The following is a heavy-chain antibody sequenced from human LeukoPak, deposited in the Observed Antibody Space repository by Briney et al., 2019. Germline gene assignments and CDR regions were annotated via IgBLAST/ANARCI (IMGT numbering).Heavy chain of an antibody. J-gene: IGHJ6*02. CDR3: AREASAQRGYCSSTSCPGGYYYGMDV. D-gene: IGHD2-2*03. Sequence: ASVKVSCKASGGTFSSYTISWVRQAPGQGLEWMGRIIPILGIANYAQKFQGRVTITADKSTSTAYMELSSLRSEGTAVYYCAREASAQRGYCSSTSCPGGYYYGMDVWGQGTTVTVSS. V-gene: IGHV1-69*04. CDR1: GGTFSSYT. CDR2: IIPILGIA.